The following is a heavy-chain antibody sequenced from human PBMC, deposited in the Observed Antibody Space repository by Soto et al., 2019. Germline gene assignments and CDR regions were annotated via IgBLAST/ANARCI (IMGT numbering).Heavy chain of an antibody. Sequence: PGGSLRLSCAASGFTFSSYAMHWVRQAPGKGLEWVALISYDGSNKYYADSVKGRFTISRDNSKNTLYLQMNSLRAEDTAVYYCAGGGYCISTSCYLNWFDPWGQGTLVTVSS. V-gene: IGHV3-30-3*01. CDR2: ISYDGSNK. D-gene: IGHD2-2*01. CDR1: GFTFSSYA. CDR3: AGGGYCISTSCYLNWFDP. J-gene: IGHJ5*02.